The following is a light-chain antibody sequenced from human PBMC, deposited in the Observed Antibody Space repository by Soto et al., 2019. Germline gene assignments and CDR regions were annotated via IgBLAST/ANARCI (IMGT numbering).Light chain of an antibody. Sequence: QSVLTQPASVSGSPGQSITISCTGTSSDVGGYNYVSWYQQHPGKAPKLMIYDVCNRPSGVSNRFTGSKSGNTASLTISGLQVEDEADYYCSSYTSSSYNYVFGTGTKVTVL. V-gene: IGLV2-14*01. CDR2: DVC. CDR1: SSDVGGYNY. J-gene: IGLJ1*01. CDR3: SSYTSSSYNYV.